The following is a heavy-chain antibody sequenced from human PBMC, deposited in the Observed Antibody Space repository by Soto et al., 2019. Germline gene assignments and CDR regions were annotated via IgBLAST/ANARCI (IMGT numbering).Heavy chain of an antibody. CDR3: ATTQSGY. V-gene: IGHV3-33*01. Sequence: QVQLVESGGGVVQPGRSLRLSCAASGFTFSSYGMHWFRQAPGKGLEWVAVIWYDGSNKYYADYVKGRFTISRDNSKNTLYLQMNSLRADDTAVYYCATTQSGYWGQGTLVTVSS. J-gene: IGHJ4*02. CDR2: IWYDGSNK. CDR1: GFTFSSYG. D-gene: IGHD3-3*01.